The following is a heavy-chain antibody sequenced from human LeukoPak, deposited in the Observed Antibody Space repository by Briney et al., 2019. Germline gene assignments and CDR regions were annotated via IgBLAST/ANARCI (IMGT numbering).Heavy chain of an antibody. Sequence: SVKVSCKASGGTFSSYAISWLRQAPGQGLEWMGGIIPIFGTANYAQKFQGRVTITADESTSTAYMELSSLRSEDTAVYYCARAMVRGDTNGVLDVWGKGTTVTVSS. D-gene: IGHD3-10*01. J-gene: IGHJ6*04. V-gene: IGHV1-69*13. CDR1: GGTFSSYA. CDR3: ARAMVRGDTNGVLDV. CDR2: IIPIFGTA.